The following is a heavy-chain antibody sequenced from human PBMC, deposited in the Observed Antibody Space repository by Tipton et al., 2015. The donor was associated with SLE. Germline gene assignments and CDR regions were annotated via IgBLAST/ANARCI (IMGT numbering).Heavy chain of an antibody. D-gene: IGHD2-15*01. V-gene: IGHV3-23*01. CDR2: MSGSGDTT. J-gene: IGHJ2*01. CDR3: ATGWYHLSPPWYFDL. CDR1: GFTFSNYA. Sequence: SLRLSCAASGFTFSNYAMNWVRQAPGKGLEWVSAMSGSGDTTYYAESVKGRFSISRDNSKNTLSLQMNSLRAEDTALYYCATGWYHLSPPWYFDLWGRGTLVTVSS.